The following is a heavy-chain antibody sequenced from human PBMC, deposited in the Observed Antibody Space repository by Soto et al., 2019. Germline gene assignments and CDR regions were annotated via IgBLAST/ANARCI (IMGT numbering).Heavy chain of an antibody. CDR3: ARPLYSYGPMDV. V-gene: IGHV4-61*01. Sequence: SETLSLTCTVSGGSVSSCSYYWSWIRQPPGKGLEWIGYIYYSGSTNYNPSLKSRVTISVDTSKNQFSLKLSSVTAADTAVYYCARPLYSYGPMDVWGQGTTVTVSS. D-gene: IGHD5-18*01. CDR2: IYYSGST. J-gene: IGHJ6*02. CDR1: GGSVSSCSYY.